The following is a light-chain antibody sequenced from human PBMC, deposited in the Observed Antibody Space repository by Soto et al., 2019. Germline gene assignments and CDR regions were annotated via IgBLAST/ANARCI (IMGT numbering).Light chain of an antibody. CDR2: NNN. CDR3: ATWGDGLNGWV. Sequence: QSVVTQPPSASGTPGQRVTISCSGRSSNIGSNAVNWYQQFPGMAPKVLIYNNNERPSGVPDRFSGSKSGTSASLAISGLQSEDEADYYCATWGDGLNGWVFGGGTKLTVL. V-gene: IGLV1-44*01. CDR1: SSNIGSNA. J-gene: IGLJ3*02.